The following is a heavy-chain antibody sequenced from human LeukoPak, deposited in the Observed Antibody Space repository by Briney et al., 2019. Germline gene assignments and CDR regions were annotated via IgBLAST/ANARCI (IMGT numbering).Heavy chain of an antibody. V-gene: IGHV3-30*02. CDR2: IRYDGSNK. J-gene: IGHJ4*02. CDR3: VRGDTRDY. CDR1: GLIFSSYG. Sequence: GGSLRLSCAVSGLIFSSYGMHWVRQAPGKGLEWVAFIRYDGSNKYYADSVKGRFTISRDNAKNSLYLQMNSLRAEDTALYSCVRGDTRDYWGQGTLVTVSS.